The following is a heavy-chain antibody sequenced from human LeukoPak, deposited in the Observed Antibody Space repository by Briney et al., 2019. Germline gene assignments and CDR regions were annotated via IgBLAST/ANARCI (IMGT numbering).Heavy chain of an antibody. CDR1: GGSISSYY. CDR2: IYYSGST. Sequence: SETLSLTCTVSGGSISSYYWSWIRQPPGKGLEWIGYIYYSGSTNYNPSLKSRVTISVDTSKNQFSLKLSSVTAADTAVYYCARLSGGYVWFDPWGQGTLVTVSS. V-gene: IGHV4-59*08. D-gene: IGHD1-26*01. CDR3: ARLSGGYVWFDP. J-gene: IGHJ5*02.